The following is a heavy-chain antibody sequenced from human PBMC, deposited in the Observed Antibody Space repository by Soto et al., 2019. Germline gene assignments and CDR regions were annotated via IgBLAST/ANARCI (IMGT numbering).Heavy chain of an antibody. Sequence: QVQLQQWGAGLLKPSETLSLTCAVYGGSFSGYYWSWIRQPPGKGLEWIGEINHSGSTNYNPSLKSRVTISVDTSKNQFSLKLSSVTAADTAVYYCARGRYYYDTCYDYWGQGTRVTVSS. D-gene: IGHD3-22*01. CDR3: ARGRYYYDTCYDY. CDR1: GGSFSGYY. V-gene: IGHV4-34*01. J-gene: IGHJ4*02. CDR2: INHSGST.